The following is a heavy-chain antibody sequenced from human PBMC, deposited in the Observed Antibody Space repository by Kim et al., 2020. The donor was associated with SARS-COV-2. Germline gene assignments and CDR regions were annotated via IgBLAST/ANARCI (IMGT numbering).Heavy chain of an antibody. V-gene: IGHV3-53*04. J-gene: IGHJ4*02. Sequence: GGSLRLSCAASGFTVSSNYMSWVRQAQGKGLEWVSVIYSGGSTYYADSVKGRFTISRHNSKNTLYLQMNSLRAEDTAVYYCARDGSSGYYLDWGQGTLVTVSS. CDR2: IYSGGST. D-gene: IGHD3-22*01. CDR1: GFTVSSNY. CDR3: ARDGSSGYYLD.